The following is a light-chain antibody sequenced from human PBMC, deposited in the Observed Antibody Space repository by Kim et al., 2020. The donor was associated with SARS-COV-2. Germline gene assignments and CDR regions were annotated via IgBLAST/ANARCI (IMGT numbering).Light chain of an antibody. CDR3: NSRGSNDNVL. CDR2: GKN. CDR1: SLRSYY. V-gene: IGLV3-19*01. Sequence: VALGQTIRITCQGDSLRSYYATWYQQKPGHAPIVVIYGKNNRPSGIPDRFSGSSSGDTASLTITGTQAGDEADYYCNSRGSNDNVLFGGGTKVTVL. J-gene: IGLJ2*01.